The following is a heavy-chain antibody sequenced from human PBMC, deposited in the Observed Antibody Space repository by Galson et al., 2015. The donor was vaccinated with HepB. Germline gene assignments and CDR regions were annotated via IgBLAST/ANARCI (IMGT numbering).Heavy chain of an antibody. D-gene: IGHD2-21*01. CDR2: ISYDGSNK. J-gene: IGHJ4*02. Sequence: SLRLSCAASGFTFSSYAMHWVRQAPGKGLEWVAVISYDGSNKYYADSVKGRFTISRDNSKNTLYLQMNSLRAEDTAVYYCARENYPTNCGGDCYSLDYWGQGTLVTVSS. V-gene: IGHV3-30-3*01. CDR3: ARENYPTNCGGDCYSLDY. CDR1: GFTFSSYA.